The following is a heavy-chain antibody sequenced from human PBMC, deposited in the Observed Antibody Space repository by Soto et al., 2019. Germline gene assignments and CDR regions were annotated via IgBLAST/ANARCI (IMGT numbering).Heavy chain of an antibody. D-gene: IGHD6-19*01. CDR1: GYTFTSYG. CDR3: ARVRGGQWLVDYYYGMDV. CDR2: ISAYNGNT. V-gene: IGHV1-18*01. J-gene: IGHJ6*02. Sequence: EASVKVSCKASGYTFTSYGISWVRQAPGQGLEWMGWISAYNGNTNYAQKLQGRVTMTTDTSTSTAYMELRSLRSDDTAVYYCARVRGGQWLVDYYYGMDVWGQGTTVTVSS.